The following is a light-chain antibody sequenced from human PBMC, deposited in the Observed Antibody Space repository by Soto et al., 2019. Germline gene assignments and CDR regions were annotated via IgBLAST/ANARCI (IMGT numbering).Light chain of an antibody. CDR1: QGISTW. CDR2: AAS. Sequence: DIQMTQSPSSVSASVGDTVTISCRASQGISTWLAWYQQKPGKAPKLLIYAASNRAPGIPDRFSGSGSGTDFTLTISRLEPEDFAVYYCQQFGSSPLFGQGTKLEIK. CDR3: QQFGSSPL. V-gene: IGKV1-12*01. J-gene: IGKJ2*01.